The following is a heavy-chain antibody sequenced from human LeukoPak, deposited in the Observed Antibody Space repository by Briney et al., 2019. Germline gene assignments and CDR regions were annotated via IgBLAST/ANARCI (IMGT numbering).Heavy chain of an antibody. Sequence: PGGSLRLSCAASELTISRYWMHWVRHAPGKGLVWVSNINNDGSITTYADSVKGRFTISRDNVKNTLFLQMNSLRAEDTAVYYCARGFIVASTYWGQGTLVTVSS. D-gene: IGHD5-12*01. V-gene: IGHV3-74*01. CDR2: INNDGSIT. CDR1: ELTISRYW. J-gene: IGHJ4*02. CDR3: ARGFIVASTY.